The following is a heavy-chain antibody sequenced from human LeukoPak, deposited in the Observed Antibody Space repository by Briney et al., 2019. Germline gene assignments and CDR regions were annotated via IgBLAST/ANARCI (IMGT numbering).Heavy chain of an antibody. V-gene: IGHV5-51*01. Sequence: GESLKISCKGSGYSFTSYWIGWVRQMPGKGLEWMGIIYPGDSDTRYSPSFQGQVTISADKSINTAYLQWSSLKASDTAMYYCASYSSGWYSGWDYWGQGTLVTVSS. CDR2: IYPGDSDT. CDR1: GYSFTSYW. CDR3: ASYSSGWYSGWDY. J-gene: IGHJ4*02. D-gene: IGHD6-19*01.